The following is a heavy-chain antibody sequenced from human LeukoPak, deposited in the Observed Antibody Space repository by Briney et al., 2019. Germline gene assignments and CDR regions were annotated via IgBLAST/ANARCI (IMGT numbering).Heavy chain of an antibody. CDR1: GGSISSYY. CDR3: ARDRGAAAGLHYYMDV. CDR2: IYYSGST. Sequence: SETLSLTCTVSGGSISSYYWSWIRQPPGKGLEWIGYIYYSGSTNYNPSLKSRVTISVDTSKNQFSLKLSSVTAADTAVYYCARDRGAAAGLHYYMDVWGKGTTVTVSS. V-gene: IGHV4-59*01. D-gene: IGHD6-13*01. J-gene: IGHJ6*03.